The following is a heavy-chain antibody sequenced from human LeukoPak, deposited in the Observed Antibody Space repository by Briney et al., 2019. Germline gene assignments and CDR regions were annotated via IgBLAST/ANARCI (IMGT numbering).Heavy chain of an antibody. CDR2: IYTSGST. CDR3: ARDATAFDI. Sequence: SQTLSLTCTVSGCSISSGSYYWSWIRQPAGEGLEWIGRIYTSGSTNYNPSLKSRVTISVDTSKNHFSLKLSSVTAADTAVYYCARDATAFDIWGQGTMVTVSS. CDR1: GCSISSGSYY. V-gene: IGHV4-61*02. J-gene: IGHJ3*02.